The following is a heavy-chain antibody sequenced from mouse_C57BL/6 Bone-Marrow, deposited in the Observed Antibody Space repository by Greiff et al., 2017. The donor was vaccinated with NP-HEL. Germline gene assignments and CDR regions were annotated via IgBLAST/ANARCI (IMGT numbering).Heavy chain of an antibody. CDR1: GYTFTNYW. CDR2: IYPGGGYT. Sequence: LVESGAELVRPGTSVKMSCKASGYTFTNYWIGWAKQRPGHGLEWIGDIYPGGGYTNYNEKFKGKATLTADKSSSTAYMQFSSLTSEDSAIYYCARWNYGSLSYWGQGTTLTVSS. D-gene: IGHD1-1*01. V-gene: IGHV1-63*01. CDR3: ARWNYGSLSY. J-gene: IGHJ2*01.